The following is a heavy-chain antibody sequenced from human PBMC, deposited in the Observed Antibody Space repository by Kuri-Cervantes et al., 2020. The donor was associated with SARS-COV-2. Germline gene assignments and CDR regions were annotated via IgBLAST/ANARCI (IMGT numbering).Heavy chain of an antibody. CDR3: ARQGYSSGWYSFDY. V-gene: IGHV4-4*07. CDR2: IYTSGST. D-gene: IGHD6-19*01. J-gene: IGHJ4*02. Sequence: GSLRLSCTVSGGSISSYYWSWIRQPAGKGLEWIGRIYTSGSTNYNPSLKSRVTMSVDTSKNQFSLKLSSVTAADTAVYYCARQGYSSGWYSFDYWGQGTLVTVSS. CDR1: GGSISSYY.